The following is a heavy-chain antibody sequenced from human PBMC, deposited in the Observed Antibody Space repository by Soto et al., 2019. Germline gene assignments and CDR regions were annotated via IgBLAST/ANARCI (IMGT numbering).Heavy chain of an antibody. CDR1: GFTFTNSA. CDR3: ARIADCSITTCSFPSRFHIRGYYYYYGMDV. CDR2: IVVGSGDT. Sequence: GASVKVSCKASGFTFTNSAVQWVRQARGQRLEWIGWIVVGSGDTNYAQKFQERVTITRDMSTSTAFMELRSLRSDDTAVYYCARIADCSITTCSFPSRFHIRGYYYYYGMDVWGQGTTVTVSS. D-gene: IGHD2-2*01. V-gene: IGHV1-58*01. J-gene: IGHJ6*02.